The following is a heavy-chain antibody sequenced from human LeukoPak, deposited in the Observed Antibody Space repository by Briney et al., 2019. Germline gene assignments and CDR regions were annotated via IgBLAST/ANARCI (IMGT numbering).Heavy chain of an antibody. CDR3: ARAPGYSSSWPYNWFDP. V-gene: IGHV1-2*02. CDR2: INPNSGGT. J-gene: IGHJ5*02. CDR1: GYTFTGYY. Sequence: ASVKVSCKASGYTFTGYYMHWVRQAPGQGLEWMGWINPNSGGTNYAQKFQGRVTMTRDTSISTAYMELSRLRSDDTAVYYCARAPGYSSSWPYNWFDPWGQGTLVTVSS. D-gene: IGHD6-13*01.